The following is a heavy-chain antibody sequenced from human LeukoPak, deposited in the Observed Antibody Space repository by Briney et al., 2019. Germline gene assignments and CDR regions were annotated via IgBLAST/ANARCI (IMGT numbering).Heavy chain of an antibody. V-gene: IGHV3-48*04. CDR3: AMSVLRYFDWLGGDDYFDY. D-gene: IGHD3-9*01. J-gene: IGHJ4*02. Sequence: GSXXXSXXXSGXTFSSYSMNWVRQAPGKGLXWXSYXSSSSSTIYYADSVKGRFTISRDNAKNSLYLQMNSLRAEDTAVYYCAMSVLRYFDWLGGDDYFDYWGQGTLVTVSS. CDR2: XSSSSSTI. CDR1: GXTFSSYS.